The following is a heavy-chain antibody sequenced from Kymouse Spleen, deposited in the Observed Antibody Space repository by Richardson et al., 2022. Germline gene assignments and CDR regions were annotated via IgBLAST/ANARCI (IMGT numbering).Heavy chain of an antibody. D-gene: IGHD1-7*01. Sequence: EVQLVESGGGLVQPGGSLRLSCAASGFTFSSYSMNWVRQAPGKGLEWVSYISSSSSTIYYADSVKGRFTISRDNAKNSLYLQMNSLRDEDTAVYYCARDRQFLTGTLYGMDVWGQGTTVTVSS. J-gene: IGHJ6*02. V-gene: IGHV3-48*02. CDR3: ARDRQFLTGTLYGMDV. CDR2: ISSSSSTI. CDR1: GFTFSSYS.